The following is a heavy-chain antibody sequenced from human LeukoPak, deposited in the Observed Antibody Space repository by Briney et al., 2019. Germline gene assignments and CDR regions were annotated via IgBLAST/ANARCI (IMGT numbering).Heavy chain of an antibody. Sequence: GGSLRLSCAASGFTFSSYAMSWVRQAPGKGLEWVSAISGSGGSTYYADSVKGRFTISRDNSKNTLYLQMNSLRAEDTAVYYCAKPNREGVMIVLVIVPRAGDSFDYWGQGTLVTVSS. CDR3: AKPNREGVMIVLVIVPRAGDSFDY. V-gene: IGHV3-23*01. D-gene: IGHD3-22*01. CDR2: ISGSGGST. CDR1: GFTFSSYA. J-gene: IGHJ4*02.